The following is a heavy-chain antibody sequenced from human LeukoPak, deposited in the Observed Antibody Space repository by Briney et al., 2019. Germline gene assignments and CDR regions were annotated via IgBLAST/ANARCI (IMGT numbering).Heavy chain of an antibody. CDR3: ARTQLNGSRAP. CDR1: GFTFSSYS. V-gene: IGHV3-21*01. CDR2: ISSRNSYI. J-gene: IGHJ5*02. D-gene: IGHD3-10*01. Sequence: GGSLRLSCAASGFTFSSYSMNWVRQAPGKGLEWVSSISSRNSYIYYADSVKGRFTISRDNAKNSLYVQMNSLRAEDTAVYYCARTQLNGSRAPWGQGTLVTVSS.